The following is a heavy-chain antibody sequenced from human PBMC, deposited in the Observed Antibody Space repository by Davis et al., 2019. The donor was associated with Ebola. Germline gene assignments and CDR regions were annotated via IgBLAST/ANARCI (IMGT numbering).Heavy chain of an antibody. CDR2: ISYDGSNK. V-gene: IGHV3-30-3*01. CDR3: ARDLGSGSRLPYYGMDV. J-gene: IGHJ6*02. Sequence: GESLKISCAASGFTFSSYAMHWVRQAPGKGLEWVAVISYDGSNKYYADSVKGQFTISRDNSKNTLYLQMNSLRAEDTAVYYCARDLGSGSRLPYYGMDVWGQGTTVTVSS. D-gene: IGHD3-10*01. CDR1: GFTFSSYA.